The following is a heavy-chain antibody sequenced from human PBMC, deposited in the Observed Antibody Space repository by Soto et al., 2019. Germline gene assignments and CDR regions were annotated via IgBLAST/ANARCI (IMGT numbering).Heavy chain of an antibody. V-gene: IGHV4-59*01. Sequence: SETLSLTCTVSGGSISNYYWNWIRQSPGKGLEWIGYIYSSGSTHYNPSLQNRVTISIDTSKNQVSLKVNSVTAADTAVYYCARRVPYCGGTNHCAYGMDVWGQGTTVTVSS. D-gene: IGHD2-15*01. CDR1: GGSISNYY. CDR2: IYSSGST. J-gene: IGHJ6*02. CDR3: ARRVPYCGGTNHCAYGMDV.